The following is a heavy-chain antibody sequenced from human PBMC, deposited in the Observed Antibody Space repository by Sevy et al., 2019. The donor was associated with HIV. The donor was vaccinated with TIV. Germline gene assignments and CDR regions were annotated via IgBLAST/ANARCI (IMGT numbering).Heavy chain of an antibody. V-gene: IGHV3-33*01. CDR2: IWYDGGDK. Sequence: GGSLRLSCAASGLPFNKYGMHWVRQAPGKGLAWVALIWYDGGDKYYADSVKGRFTISRDNSKNTLYLQMNSLRAEDTDVYYCASWTKQSNNFGMDVWGQGTTVTVSS. CDR3: ASWTKQSNNFGMDV. CDR1: GLPFNKYG. D-gene: IGHD2-8*01. J-gene: IGHJ6*02.